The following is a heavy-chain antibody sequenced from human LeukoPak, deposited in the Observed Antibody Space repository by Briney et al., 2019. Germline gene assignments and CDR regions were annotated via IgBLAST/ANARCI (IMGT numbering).Heavy chain of an antibody. Sequence: SETLSLTCTVSGGSINSYYWSWIRQPAGKGLEWIGRIYTSGSTNYNPSLKSRVTISVDTSKNQFSLKLSSVTAADTAVYYCAREGWYSAYYMDVWGKGTTVTISS. CDR3: AREGWYSAYYMDV. V-gene: IGHV4-4*07. D-gene: IGHD6-19*01. CDR2: IYTSGST. J-gene: IGHJ6*03. CDR1: GGSINSYY.